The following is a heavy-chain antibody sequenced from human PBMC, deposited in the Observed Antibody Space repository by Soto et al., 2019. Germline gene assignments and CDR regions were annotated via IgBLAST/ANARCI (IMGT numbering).Heavy chain of an antibody. CDR1: GYSISSGYY. CDR2: IYHSGST. J-gene: IGHJ5*02. CDR3: ARDCPLGSGSYSTNWFDP. D-gene: IGHD3-10*01. V-gene: IGHV4-38-2*02. Sequence: PSETLSLTCAVSGYSISSGYYWGWIRQPPGKGLEWIGSIYHSGSTYYNPSLKSRVTISVDTSKNQFSLKLSSVTAADTAVYYCARDCPLGSGSYSTNWFDPWGQGTLVTVSS.